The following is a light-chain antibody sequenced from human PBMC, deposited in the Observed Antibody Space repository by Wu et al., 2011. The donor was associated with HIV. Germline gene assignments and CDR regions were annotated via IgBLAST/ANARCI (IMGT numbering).Light chain of an antibody. CDR1: QSVSSY. J-gene: IGKJ2*03. CDR2: DAS. Sequence: DIVLTQSPATLSLSPGERATLSCRASQSVSSYLAWYQQKPGQAPRLLIYDASNRATGIPARFSGRWSGTDFTLTISSLEPEDFAVYYCQQYGSSPYSFGQGTKLEIK. V-gene: IGKV3-11*01. CDR3: QQYGSSPYS.